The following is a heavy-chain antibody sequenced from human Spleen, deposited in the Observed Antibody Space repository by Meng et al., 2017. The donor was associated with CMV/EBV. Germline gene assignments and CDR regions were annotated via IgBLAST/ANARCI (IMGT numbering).Heavy chain of an antibody. CDR1: GFPFSSYS. J-gene: IGHJ4*02. V-gene: IGHV3-21*01. D-gene: IGHD4-17*01. Sequence: SGFPFSSYSMNWVRQAPGKGLEWVSSISSSSSYIYYADSVKGRFTISRDNAKNSLYLQMNSLRAEDTAVYYCARDPDYGDYAGYFDYWGQGTLVTVSS. CDR2: ISSSSSYI. CDR3: ARDPDYGDYAGYFDY.